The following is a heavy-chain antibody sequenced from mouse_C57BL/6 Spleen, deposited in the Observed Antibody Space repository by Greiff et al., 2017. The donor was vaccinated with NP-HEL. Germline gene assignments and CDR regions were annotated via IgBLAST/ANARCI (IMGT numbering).Heavy chain of an antibody. D-gene: IGHD1-1*01. V-gene: IGHV1-82*01. Sequence: VQLQQSGPELVKPGASVKISCKASGYAFSSSWMNWVKQRPGKGLEWIGRIYPGDGDTNYNGKFKGKATLTADKSSSTAYMQLSSLTSEDSAVYFCARLITTVVAPDDWGQGTTLTVSS. CDR2: IYPGDGDT. CDR1: GYAFSSSW. CDR3: ARLITTVVAPDD. J-gene: IGHJ2*01.